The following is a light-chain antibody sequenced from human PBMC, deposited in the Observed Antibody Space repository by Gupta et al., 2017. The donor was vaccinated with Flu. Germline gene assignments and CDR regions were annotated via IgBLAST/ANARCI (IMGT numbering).Light chain of an antibody. CDR1: QNVNNY. Sequence: DIVLTQSPATLSLSPGERATLSCRASQNVNNYLAWYQHKPGQAPRLLIYDAANRATGIPARFSGSGSGTDFTLTISSREPEDFARYYCQQRSNWPKVTFGGGTKVEIK. J-gene: IGKJ4*01. CDR3: QQRSNWPKVT. V-gene: IGKV3-11*01. CDR2: DAA.